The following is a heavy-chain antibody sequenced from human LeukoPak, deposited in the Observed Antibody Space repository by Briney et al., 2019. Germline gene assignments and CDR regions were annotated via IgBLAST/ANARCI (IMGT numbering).Heavy chain of an antibody. CDR2: INSDGSST. CDR1: GVTFSSLW. D-gene: IGHD4-17*01. CDR3: ARGGYGSIDY. J-gene: IGHJ4*02. Sequence: PGGSLRLSCAASGVTFSSLWMHWVRQAPGKGLVWVSYINSDGSSTMYADSVKGRFTISRDNAKNTVYLQMNSLRAEATAVYYCARGGYGSIDYWGQGTLVTVSS. V-gene: IGHV3-74*03.